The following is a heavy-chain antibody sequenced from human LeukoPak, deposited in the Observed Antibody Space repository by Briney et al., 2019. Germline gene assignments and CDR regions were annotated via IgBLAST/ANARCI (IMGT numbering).Heavy chain of an antibody. D-gene: IGHD3-9*01. V-gene: IGHV5-51*01. CDR3: ARRNDILTGPDY. J-gene: IGHJ4*02. CDR1: GYAFYGYW. CDR2: IYPGDSDT. Sequence: GESLKISCKGSGYAFYGYWIAWLRQMPGKGLEWMGIIYPGDSDTRYSPSFQGQVTISADKSISTAYLQWSSLKASDTAMYYCARRNDILTGPDYWGQGTLVTVSS.